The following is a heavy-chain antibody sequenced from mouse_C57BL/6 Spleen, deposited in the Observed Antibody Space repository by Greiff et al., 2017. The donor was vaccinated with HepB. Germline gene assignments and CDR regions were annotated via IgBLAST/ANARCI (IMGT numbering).Heavy chain of an antibody. CDR2: IHPNSGST. CDR3: ARDGYSRYFDV. J-gene: IGHJ1*03. CDR1: GYTFTSYW. Sequence: QVQLQQPGAELVKPGASVKLSCKASGYTFTSYWMHWVKQRPGQGLEWIGMIHPNSGSTNYNEKFKSKATLTVDKSSSTAYMQLSSLTSEDSAVYYCARDGYSRYFDVWGTGTTVTVSS. V-gene: IGHV1-64*01. D-gene: IGHD2-3*01.